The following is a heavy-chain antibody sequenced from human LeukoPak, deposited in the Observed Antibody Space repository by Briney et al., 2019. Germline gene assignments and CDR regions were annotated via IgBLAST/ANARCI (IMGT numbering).Heavy chain of an antibody. CDR1: GFTFSTAW. D-gene: IGHD6-25*01. CDR3: AREVGRLYYFDY. CDR2: ILSDGSER. V-gene: IGHV3-30*03. Sequence: GGSLRLSCAASGFTFSTAWMSWVRQAPGKGLEWVASILSDGSERYYADSVKGRFTISRDNSKNTLYLEMNSLRVEDTAFYYCAREVGRLYYFDYWGQGTLVTVSS. J-gene: IGHJ4*02.